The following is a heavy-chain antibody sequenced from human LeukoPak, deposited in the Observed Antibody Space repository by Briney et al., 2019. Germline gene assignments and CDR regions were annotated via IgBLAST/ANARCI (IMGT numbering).Heavy chain of an antibody. Sequence: GGSLRLSCAASGFTFSSYGMHWVRQAPGKGLEWVAVISYDGSNKYYADSVKGRFTISRDNSKNTLYLQMSSLRAEDTAVYYCAKDAFRYSGYDDNTVFDYWGQGTLVTVSS. J-gene: IGHJ4*02. CDR3: AKDAFRYSGYDDNTVFDY. CDR1: GFTFSSYG. CDR2: ISYDGSNK. V-gene: IGHV3-30*18. D-gene: IGHD5-12*01.